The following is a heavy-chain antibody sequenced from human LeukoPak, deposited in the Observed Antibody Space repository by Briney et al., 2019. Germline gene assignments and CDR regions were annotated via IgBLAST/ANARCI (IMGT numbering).Heavy chain of an antibody. CDR1: GFTFSNYA. V-gene: IGHV3-64*04. D-gene: IGHD3-16*01. J-gene: IGHJ4*02. CDR3: AKEIGASLPFDY. CDR2: ISSNGGST. Sequence: GGSLRLSCSASGFTFSNYAMHWVRQAPGKGLKDVSGISSNGGSTYYADSVKGRFTISRDNSKNTLYLQMNSLRAEDTAVYYCAKEIGASLPFDYWGQGTLVTVSS.